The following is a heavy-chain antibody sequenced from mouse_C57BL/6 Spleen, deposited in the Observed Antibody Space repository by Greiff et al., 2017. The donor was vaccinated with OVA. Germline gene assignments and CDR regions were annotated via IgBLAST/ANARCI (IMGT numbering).Heavy chain of an antibody. CDR2: ISYDGSN. V-gene: IGHV3-6*01. D-gene: IGHD1-1*01. J-gene: IGHJ1*03. CDR3: AREEGLRNWYFDV. CDR1: GYSITSGYY. Sequence: ESGPGLVKPSPSLSLSCSVTGYSITSGYYWNWIRQFPGNKLEWMGYISYDGSNNYNPSLKNRTAITRDTSKNQLFLKLNSVTTEDTATDYCAREEGLRNWYFDVWGTGTTVTVSA.